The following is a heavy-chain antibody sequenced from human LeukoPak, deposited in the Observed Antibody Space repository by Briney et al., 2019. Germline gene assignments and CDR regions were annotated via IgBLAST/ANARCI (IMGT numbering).Heavy chain of an antibody. D-gene: IGHD2-2*01. CDR1: GFTFSSYW. V-gene: IGHV3-74*01. J-gene: IGHJ4*02. CDR2: INSDGSST. Sequence: GGSLRLSCAASGFTFSSYWMHWVRQAPGKGLVWVSRINSDGSSTSYADSVKGRFTISRDSAKNTLFLQMDSLRAGDTAVYYCARAKGCSSTSCYSYYFDYWGQGTLVTVSS. CDR3: ARAKGCSSTSCYSYYFDY.